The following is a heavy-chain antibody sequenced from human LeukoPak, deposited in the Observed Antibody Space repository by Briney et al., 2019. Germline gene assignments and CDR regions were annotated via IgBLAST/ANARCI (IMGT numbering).Heavy chain of an antibody. CDR1: GFTFSSYG. J-gene: IGHJ4*02. CDR3: AKDHQFLPVGNSGYYFDY. CDR2: IWYDGSNK. V-gene: IGHV3-33*06. D-gene: IGHD1-26*01. Sequence: GGSLRLSCAASGFTFSSYGMHWVRQAPGKGLEWVAVIWYDGSNKYYADSVKGRFTISRDNSKNTLYVQMNSLRGEDTAVYYCAKDHQFLPVGNSGYYFDYWGQGTLVTVSS.